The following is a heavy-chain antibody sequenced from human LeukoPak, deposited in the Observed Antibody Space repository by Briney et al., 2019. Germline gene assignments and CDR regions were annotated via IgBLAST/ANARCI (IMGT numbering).Heavy chain of an antibody. J-gene: IGHJ4*02. V-gene: IGHV3-48*03. CDR3: ARDRYGGENY. Sequence: GGSLRLSCVASGFAFSSYEMNWVRQAPGKGLEWVSYISSSGDSIYYADSVKGRFTISRDNAKKSPYLQMNSLRHEDTAVYYCARDRYGGENYWGQGTLVTVSS. CDR2: ISSSGDSI. CDR1: GFAFSSYE. D-gene: IGHD4-23*01.